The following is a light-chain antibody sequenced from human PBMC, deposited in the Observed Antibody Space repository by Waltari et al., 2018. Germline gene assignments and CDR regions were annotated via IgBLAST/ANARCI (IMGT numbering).Light chain of an antibody. J-gene: IGKJ1*01. Sequence: EIVLTQSPGTLSLSPGERATLSCRASQSVSSSYLAWYQQKPGQAPRVLIHGASNRDTGIPDRFSGSWSGTDFTLTISRLEPEDFAVYYCQQYGSSPWTFGQGTKVEIK. CDR2: GAS. CDR1: QSVSSSY. V-gene: IGKV3-20*01. CDR3: QQYGSSPWT.